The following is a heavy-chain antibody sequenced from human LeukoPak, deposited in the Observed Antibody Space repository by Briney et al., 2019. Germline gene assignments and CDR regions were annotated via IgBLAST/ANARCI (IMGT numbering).Heavy chain of an antibody. CDR2: IKQDGSEK. CDR3: ARDVYYGSGSFPNAFDI. Sequence: GGSLRLSCAASGSTFSSYWMSWVRQAPGKGLEWVANIKQDGSEKYYVDSVKGRFTISRDNAKNSLYLKMNSLRAEDTAVYYCARDVYYGSGSFPNAFDIWGQGTMVTVSS. J-gene: IGHJ3*02. D-gene: IGHD3-10*01. CDR1: GSTFSSYW. V-gene: IGHV3-7*01.